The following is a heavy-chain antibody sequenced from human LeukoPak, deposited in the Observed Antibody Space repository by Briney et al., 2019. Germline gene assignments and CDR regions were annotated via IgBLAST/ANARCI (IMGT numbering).Heavy chain of an antibody. J-gene: IGHJ5*02. Sequence: GGSLRLSCAASGFTFSSYGMHWVRQAPGKGLEWVAFIRYDGSNKYYADSVKGRFTISRDNSKNTLYLQMNSLRAEDTAVYYCAKDPGVVPAGNWFDPWGQGTLVTVSS. CDR1: GFTFSSYG. D-gene: IGHD2-2*01. CDR3: AKDPGVVPAGNWFDP. CDR2: IRYDGSNK. V-gene: IGHV3-30*02.